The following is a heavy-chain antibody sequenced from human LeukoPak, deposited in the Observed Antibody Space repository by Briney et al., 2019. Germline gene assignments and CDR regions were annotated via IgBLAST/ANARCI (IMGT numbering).Heavy chain of an antibody. CDR1: GGSFSGYY. CDR3: ARPMTTVTTFAFDI. CDR2: INHSGST. V-gene: IGHV4-34*01. J-gene: IGHJ3*02. D-gene: IGHD4-17*01. Sequence: SSETLSLTCAVYGGSFSGYYWSWIRQPPGKGLEWIGEINHSGSTNYNPSLKSRVTISVDTSKNQFSLKLSSVTAADTAVYYCARPMTTVTTFAFDIWGQGTMVTVSS.